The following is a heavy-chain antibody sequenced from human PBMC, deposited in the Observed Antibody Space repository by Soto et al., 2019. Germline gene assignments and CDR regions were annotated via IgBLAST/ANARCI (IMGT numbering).Heavy chain of an antibody. CDR1: GFTFSTHA. D-gene: IGHD6-13*01. V-gene: IGHV3-30-3*01. CDR3: ARDQTGITTAGGSSIDR. J-gene: IGHJ5*02. CDR2: VSFDGSNK. Sequence: QVQLVESGGGVVQPGRSLRLSCAASGFTFSTHAMHWVRQAPGKGLECVAIVSFDGSNKYYADSVKGRFTISSDNSKNTLYLQMSGLTPEDAAFYYCARDQTGITTAGGSSIDRWRQGPLVTVSS.